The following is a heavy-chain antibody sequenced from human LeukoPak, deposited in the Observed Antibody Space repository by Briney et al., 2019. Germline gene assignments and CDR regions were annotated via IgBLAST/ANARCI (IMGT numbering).Heavy chain of an antibody. CDR3: AKVYCSGGSCYGNDD. Sequence: GGSLRLSCAASGFTFSSYWMSWARQAPGKGLEWVANIKQDGSEKYYVDSVKGRFTISRDNSKNTLYLQMNSLRAEDTAIYYCAKVYCSGGSCYGNDDWGQGTLVTVSS. D-gene: IGHD2-15*01. J-gene: IGHJ4*02. CDR1: GFTFSSYW. CDR2: IKQDGSEK. V-gene: IGHV3-7*03.